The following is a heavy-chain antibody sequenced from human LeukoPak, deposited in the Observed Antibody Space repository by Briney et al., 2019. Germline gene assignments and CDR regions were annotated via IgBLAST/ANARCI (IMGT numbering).Heavy chain of an antibody. Sequence: KYGESLKISCKISGDRLTNNWIGWVRQVPGKGLEWMGLIYPGNSDTRYSPLFQGQVTLSVDRSISTAYLHWSGLKASDTAIYYCARFALTSSLDYWGQGTLVTVSS. D-gene: IGHD6-13*01. CDR1: GDRLTNNW. J-gene: IGHJ4*02. CDR3: ARFALTSSLDY. CDR2: IYPGNSDT. V-gene: IGHV5-51*01.